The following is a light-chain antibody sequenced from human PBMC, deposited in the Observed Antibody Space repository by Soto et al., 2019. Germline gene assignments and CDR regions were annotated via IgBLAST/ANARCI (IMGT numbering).Light chain of an antibody. CDR3: LQDYDFPYA. CDR2: AAS. J-gene: IGKJ2*01. V-gene: IGKV1-6*01. CDR1: QDIRVD. Sequence: AIQMTQSPPSLSASVGDRVIITCRASQDIRVDVGWLQQRPGHAPNLLIYAASTLHTWVPSTFTGSGSGTDLHLPINDLQPEDVATYSCLQDYDFPYAFGQGTNLEI.